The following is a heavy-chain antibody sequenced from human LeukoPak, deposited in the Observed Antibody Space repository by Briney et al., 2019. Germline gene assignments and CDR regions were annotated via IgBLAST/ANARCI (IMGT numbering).Heavy chain of an antibody. D-gene: IGHD6-13*01. CDR1: GGSISSSSYY. Sequence: SETLSLTCTVSGGSISSSSYYWGWIRQPPGKGLEWMGSIYYSGSTYYNPSLKSRVTISVDTSKNQFSLKLSSVTAADTAVYYCARVVRKYSSSWFKYYYYYMDVWGKGTTVTVSS. CDR2: IYYSGST. CDR3: ARVVRKYSSSWFKYYYYYMDV. J-gene: IGHJ6*03. V-gene: IGHV4-39*07.